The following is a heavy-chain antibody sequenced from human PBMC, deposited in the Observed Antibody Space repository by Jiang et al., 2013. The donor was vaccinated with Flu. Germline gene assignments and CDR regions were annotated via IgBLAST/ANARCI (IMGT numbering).Heavy chain of an antibody. CDR2: ISAYNGNT. V-gene: IGHV1-18*01. D-gene: IGHD1-20*01. Sequence: SCKASGYTFTSYGISWVRQAPGQGLEWMGWISAYNGNTNYAQKLQGRVTMTTDTSTSTAYMELRSLRSDDTAVYYCARRGGITGTKGAFDIWGQGTMVTVSS. CDR1: GYTFTSYG. CDR3: ARRGGITGTKGAFDI. J-gene: IGHJ3*02.